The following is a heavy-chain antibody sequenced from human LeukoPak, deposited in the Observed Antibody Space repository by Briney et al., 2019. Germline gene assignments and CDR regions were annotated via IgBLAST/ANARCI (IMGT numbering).Heavy chain of an antibody. CDR1: GFTFSSYS. Sequence: GGSLRLSCAASGFTFSSYSMNWVRQAPGKGLEWVSSISGSGGSTYHADSVKGRFTISRDNSKNTLYLQMNSLKAEDTAVYYCAKEDRSGSSGYNDYWGQGTLVTVSS. D-gene: IGHD3-22*01. CDR2: ISGSGGST. J-gene: IGHJ4*02. V-gene: IGHV3-23*01. CDR3: AKEDRSGSSGYNDY.